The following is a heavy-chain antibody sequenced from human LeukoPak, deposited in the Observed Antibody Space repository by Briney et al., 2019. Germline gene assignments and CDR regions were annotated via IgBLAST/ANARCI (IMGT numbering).Heavy chain of an antibody. Sequence: SETLSLTCTVSGGSISTFYWSWIRQPPGKGLEWIGYIHYSGTTNYNPSLKNRVTISLDTSKNQFSLNLSSVTAADTAVYYCARMGGYSGYATHWGQGTLVTVSS. J-gene: IGHJ4*02. CDR1: GGSISTFY. CDR3: ARMGGYSGYATH. CDR2: IHYSGTT. V-gene: IGHV4-59*08. D-gene: IGHD5-12*01.